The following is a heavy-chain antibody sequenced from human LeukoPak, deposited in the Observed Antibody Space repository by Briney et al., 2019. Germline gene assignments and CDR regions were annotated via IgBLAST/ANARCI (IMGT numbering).Heavy chain of an antibody. J-gene: IGHJ3*02. V-gene: IGHV3-23*01. Sequence: GGSLRLSCAASGFTFSSYAMSWVRQAPGKGPEWVSVITGSGGTTYYADSVKGRFTISRDNSKNTLYVQTSSLRAEDTAVYYCAKDRVGVSWDDAFDMWGQGAMVTVSS. CDR1: GFTFSSYA. CDR3: AKDRVGVSWDDAFDM. D-gene: IGHD1-26*01. CDR2: ITGSGGTT.